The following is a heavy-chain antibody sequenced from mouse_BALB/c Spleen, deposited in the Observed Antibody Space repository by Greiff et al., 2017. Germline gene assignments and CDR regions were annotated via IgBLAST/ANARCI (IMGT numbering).Heavy chain of an antibody. J-gene: IGHJ3*01. CDR1: GYSFTSYW. CDR3: TRAEFITTASAWFAY. V-gene: IGHV1-5*01. CDR2: IYPGNSDT. D-gene: IGHD1-2*01. Sequence: EVQLQQSGTVLARPGASVKMSCKASGYSFTSYWMHWVKQRPGQGLEWIGAIYPGNSDTSYNQKFKGKAKLTAVTSASTAYMELSSLTNEDSAVYYCTRAEFITTASAWFAYWGQGTLVTVSA.